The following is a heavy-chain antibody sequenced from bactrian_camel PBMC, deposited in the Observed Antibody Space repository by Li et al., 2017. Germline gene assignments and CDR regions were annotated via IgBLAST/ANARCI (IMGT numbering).Heavy chain of an antibody. J-gene: IGHJ6*01. D-gene: IGHD6*01. CDR3: VRDEGSAYVFGY. CDR2: IRRDDLT. V-gene: IGHV3S31*01. CDR1: GLSVSDFS. Sequence: DVQLVESGGGLAQPGGSLRLSCAPSGLSVSDFSMAWFRQFPGKEPEGVAAIRRDDLTAYTDSVKGRFTIERDNTKNTAYLQMNSLKPEDTAVYYCVRDEGSAYVFGYWGQGTQVTVS.